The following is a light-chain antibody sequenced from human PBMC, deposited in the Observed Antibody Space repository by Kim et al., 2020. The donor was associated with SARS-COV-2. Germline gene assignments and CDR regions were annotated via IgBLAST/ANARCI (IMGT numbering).Light chain of an antibody. CDR1: TADIGSNY. J-gene: IGLJ3*02. CDR2: SNN. V-gene: IGLV1-47*02. CDR3: AVWDDSVSGPWV. Sequence: RVTLTGSESTADIGSNYVYRYRQRTGTDPILLVYSNNQRHPGGPDRVSGSTSGTSASLAIGGLRSEDEDDYYCAVWDDSVSGPWVFGGGTKLTVL.